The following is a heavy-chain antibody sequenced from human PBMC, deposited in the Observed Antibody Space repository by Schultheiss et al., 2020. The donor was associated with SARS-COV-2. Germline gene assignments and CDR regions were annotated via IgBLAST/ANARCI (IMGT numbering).Heavy chain of an antibody. D-gene: IGHD6-19*01. CDR2: MNPNSGNT. J-gene: IGHJ6*02. V-gene: IGHV1-8*01. Sequence: ASVKVSCKASGYTFTSYDINWVRQATGQGLEWMGWMNPNSGNTGYAQKFQGRVTMTRNTSISTAYMELSSLRSEDTAVYYCARDLDSSGWYGNYYYYGMDVWGQGTTVTVSS. CDR1: GYTFTSYD. CDR3: ARDLDSSGWYGNYYYYGMDV.